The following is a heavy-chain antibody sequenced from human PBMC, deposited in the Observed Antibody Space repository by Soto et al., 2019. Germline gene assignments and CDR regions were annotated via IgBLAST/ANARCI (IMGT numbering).Heavy chain of an antibody. Sequence: EVQLLQSGGGLVQPGGYLSLSCAASGFVVSSNYMNWVRQAPGKGLEWVSLIYSGGSTHYADSVKGRFTISRDSSKNTLDLQMNSLRADDTAVDYCASRIAGAGWGQGTLVTVSS. CDR2: IYSGGST. CDR3: ASRIAGAG. J-gene: IGHJ4*02. D-gene: IGHD6-19*01. V-gene: IGHV3-66*01. CDR1: GFVVSSNY.